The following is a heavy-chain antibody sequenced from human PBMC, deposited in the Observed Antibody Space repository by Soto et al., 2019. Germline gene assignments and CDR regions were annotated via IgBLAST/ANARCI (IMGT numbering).Heavy chain of an antibody. D-gene: IGHD3-3*01. J-gene: IGHJ6*02. CDR2: IIPIFGTA. CDR1: GGTFSSYA. CDR3: ARDSKLRDFWSGYSLDV. Sequence: SVKVSCKASGGTFSSYAISWVRQAPGQGLEWMGGIIPIFGTANYAQKFQGRVTITADKSTSTAYMELSSLRSEDTAVYYCARDSKLRDFWSGYSLDVWGQGTTVTVSS. V-gene: IGHV1-69*06.